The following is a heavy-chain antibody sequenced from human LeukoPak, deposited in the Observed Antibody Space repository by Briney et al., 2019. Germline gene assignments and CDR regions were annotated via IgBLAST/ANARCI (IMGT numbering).Heavy chain of an antibody. J-gene: IGHJ4*02. CDR3: ARASSSGWFDY. V-gene: IGHV3-13*01. CDR1: GFTFSSYD. Sequence: RAGGSLRLSCAASGFTFSSYDMHWVRQATGKGLEWVSAIGTAGDTYYPGSMKGRFTISRENAKNSLYLQMNSLRAGDTAVYYCARASSSGWFDYWGQGTLVTVSS. D-gene: IGHD6-19*01. CDR2: IGTAGDT.